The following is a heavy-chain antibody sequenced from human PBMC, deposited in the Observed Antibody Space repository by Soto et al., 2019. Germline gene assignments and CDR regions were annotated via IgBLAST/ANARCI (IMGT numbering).Heavy chain of an antibody. CDR2: INANSGGT. Sequence: GASVKVSCKASGYTFAGYYIHCVRQAPGQVLEWMGWINANSGGTNYAQESQGRVTMTRDTSINTAYMELSRLISDDTAVYYCARDRRHYDSGTYDLANDAFDVWGQGTMVTVSS. CDR1: GYTFAGYY. CDR3: ARDRRHYDSGTYDLANDAFDV. J-gene: IGHJ3*01. D-gene: IGHD3-22*01. V-gene: IGHV1-2*02.